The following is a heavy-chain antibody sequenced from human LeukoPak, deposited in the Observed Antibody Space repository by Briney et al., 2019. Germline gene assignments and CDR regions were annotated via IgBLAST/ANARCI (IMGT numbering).Heavy chain of an antibody. CDR1: GYTFTGYY. V-gene: IGHV1-2*02. Sequence: GASVKVSCKASGYTFTGYYMHWVRQAPGQGLEWMGWINPNSGGTNYAQKFQGRVTMTRDTSISTAYMELSRLRSDDTAVYYCARDLHYYYYYMDVWGKGTTVTISS. J-gene: IGHJ6*03. CDR3: ARDLHYYYYYMDV. CDR2: INPNSGGT.